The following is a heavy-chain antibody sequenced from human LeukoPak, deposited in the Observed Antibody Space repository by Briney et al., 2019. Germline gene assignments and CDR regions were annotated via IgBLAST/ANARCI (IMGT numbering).Heavy chain of an antibody. Sequence: PSETLSLTCAVSGGSISSGGYSWSWIRQPPGKGLEWIGYIYHSGSTYYNPSLKSRVTISLDTAKNQFSLKLSSVTAADTAIYFCARGLYSGEYSYYFDNWGQGALVTVSS. J-gene: IGHJ4*02. CDR1: GGSISSGGYS. V-gene: IGHV4-30-2*01. D-gene: IGHD1-26*01. CDR3: ARGLYSGEYSYYFDN. CDR2: IYHSGST.